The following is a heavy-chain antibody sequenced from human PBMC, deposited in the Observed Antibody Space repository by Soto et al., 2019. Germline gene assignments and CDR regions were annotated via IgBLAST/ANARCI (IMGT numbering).Heavy chain of an antibody. CDR3: ARMAATTQRVRRGYFDY. CDR2: IYYSGST. Sequence: SETLSLTCTVSGGSTGSRDGCRIWIRQPPGKGLEWIGYIYYSGSTNYNPSLKSRVTISVDTSKNQFSLKLSSVTAADTAVYYCARMAATTQRVRRGYFDYWGQGTLVTVS. V-gene: IGHV4-61*08. D-gene: IGHD5-12*01. CDR1: GGSTGSRDGC. J-gene: IGHJ4*02.